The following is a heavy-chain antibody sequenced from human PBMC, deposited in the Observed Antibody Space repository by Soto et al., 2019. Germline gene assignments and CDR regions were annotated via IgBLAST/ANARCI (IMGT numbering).Heavy chain of an antibody. CDR1: GGSFSGYY. V-gene: IGHV4-34*01. CDR2: INHSGST. D-gene: IGHD2-15*01. J-gene: IGHJ5*02. CDR3: ARFMSVLVVAATVTTNWFDP. Sequence: LQTLSFTGAVYGGSFSGYYWSWIRQPPGKGVEGIGEINHSGSTNYNPSLKSRVTISVDTSKNHFSLKLSSVTAADTAVYYCARFMSVLVVAATVTTNWFDPWGQGTLVTVS.